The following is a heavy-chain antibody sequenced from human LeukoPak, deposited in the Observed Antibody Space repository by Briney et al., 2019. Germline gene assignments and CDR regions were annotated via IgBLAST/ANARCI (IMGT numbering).Heavy chain of an antibody. CDR1: GFTFSSYW. J-gene: IGHJ4*02. D-gene: IGHD6-19*01. CDR2: INSDGSST. Sequence: GGSLRLSCAASGFTFSSYWMHWVRQAPGKGLVWVSRINSDGSSTSYADSVKGRFTISRDNAKNSLYLQMNSLRAEDTAVYYCASQWLVRFPFDYWGQGTLVTVSS. V-gene: IGHV3-74*01. CDR3: ASQWLVRFPFDY.